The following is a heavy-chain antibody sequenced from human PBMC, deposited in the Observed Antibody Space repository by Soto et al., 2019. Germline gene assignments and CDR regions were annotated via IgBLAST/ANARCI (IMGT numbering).Heavy chain of an antibody. Sequence: GGSLRLSCAASGFTFSSYAMHWVRQAPGKGLEWVAVISYDGSNKYYADSVKGRFTISRDNSKNTLYLQMNSLRAEDTAVYYCARKEFFSAFDIWGQGTMVTVS. CDR2: ISYDGSNK. CDR3: ARKEFFSAFDI. CDR1: GFTFSSYA. V-gene: IGHV3-30-3*01. J-gene: IGHJ3*02.